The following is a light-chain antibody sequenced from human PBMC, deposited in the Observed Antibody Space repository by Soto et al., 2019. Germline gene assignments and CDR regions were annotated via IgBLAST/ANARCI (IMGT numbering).Light chain of an antibody. CDR2: DVS. CDR3: RSYTRATTDV. Sequence: QSALTQPASVSGSPGQSITISCTGTSSDVGAYNYDSWYQQYPGEAPKVIVYDVSHRPAGVSNRFSGSKSGNTAARTISGLQTQDEADYYCRSYTRATTDVFGTGTKLTV. J-gene: IGLJ1*01. CDR1: SSDVGAYNY. V-gene: IGLV2-14*01.